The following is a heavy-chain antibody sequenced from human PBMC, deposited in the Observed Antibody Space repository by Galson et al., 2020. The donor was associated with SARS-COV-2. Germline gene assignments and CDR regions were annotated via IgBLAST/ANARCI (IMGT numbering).Heavy chain of an antibody. J-gene: IGHJ6*02. D-gene: IGHD6-19*01. Sequence: GGSLRLSCVASGFSFGGYGMNWVRQVPGKGLQWVSTISHSGKVTYYKASVEGRFTISRDNSKNTLYLQMNSLRAEDTAVYYCAKDVVKWLAQYLKYGMDVWGQGTTVTVSS. CDR1: GFSFGGYG. CDR2: ISHSGKVT. CDR3: AKDVVKWLAQYLKYGMDV. V-gene: IGHV3-23*01.